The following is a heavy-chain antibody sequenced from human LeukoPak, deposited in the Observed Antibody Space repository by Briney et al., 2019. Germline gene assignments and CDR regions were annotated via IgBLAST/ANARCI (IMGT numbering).Heavy chain of an antibody. Sequence: ASVKVSCKASGYTFTSYGISWVRQAPGQGLEWMGWISAYNGNTNYAQKLQGRVTMTTDTSTSTAYMELRSLRSDDTAVYYCARPRWVGATPKHAFDIWGQGTMVTVSS. CDR2: ISAYNGNT. D-gene: IGHD1-26*01. CDR3: ARPRWVGATPKHAFDI. CDR1: GYTFTSYG. J-gene: IGHJ3*02. V-gene: IGHV1-18*01.